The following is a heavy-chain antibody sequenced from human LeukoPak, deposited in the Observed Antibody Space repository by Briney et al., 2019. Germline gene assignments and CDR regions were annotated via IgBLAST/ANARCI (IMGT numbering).Heavy chain of an antibody. CDR1: VYTFTGYY. CDR3: ARGDCSSTSCYRVDY. D-gene: IGHD2-2*01. Sequence: GASVNVSCTSSVYTFTGYYMHWVRQAPGQGLEWMGWINPNSGGTNYAQTFQGRVTMTRDTSISKAYMELSRLRSDDTAVYYCARGDCSSTSCYRVDYWGQGTLVTVSS. CDR2: INPNSGGT. V-gene: IGHV1-2*02. J-gene: IGHJ4*02.